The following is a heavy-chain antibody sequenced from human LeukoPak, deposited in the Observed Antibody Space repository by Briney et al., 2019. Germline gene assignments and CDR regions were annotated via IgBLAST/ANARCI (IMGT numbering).Heavy chain of an antibody. J-gene: IGHJ2*01. CDR2: ISSSGSTI. D-gene: IGHD6-19*01. CDR1: GFTFSDYY. V-gene: IGHV3-11*04. CDR3: ARDLAVAGTKGSYWYFDL. Sequence: GGSLRLSCAASGFTFSDYYMSWIRQAPGKGLEWVSYISSSGSTIYYADSVKGRFTISRDNAKNSLYLQMNSLRAEDTAVYYCARDLAVAGTKGSYWYFDLWGRGTLVTVSS.